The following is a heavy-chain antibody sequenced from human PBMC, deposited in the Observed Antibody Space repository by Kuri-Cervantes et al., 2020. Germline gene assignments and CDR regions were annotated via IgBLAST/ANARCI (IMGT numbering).Heavy chain of an antibody. CDR1: QYTFTSYD. D-gene: IGHD3-3*01. CDR3: ARVPHPPILRFLEWLLYLDY. CDR2: MNPDSGNT. V-gene: IGHV1-8*01. J-gene: IGHJ4*02. Sequence: ASVKVSCKGSQYTFTSYDTNWVRQATGQGLEWMGWMNPDSGNTGYAQKFQGRVTMTRNTSITTAYMELSSLTSEDTAVYYCARVPHPPILRFLEWLLYLDYWGQGTLVTVSS.